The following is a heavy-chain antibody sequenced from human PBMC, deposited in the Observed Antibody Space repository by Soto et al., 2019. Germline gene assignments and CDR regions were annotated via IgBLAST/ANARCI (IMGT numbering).Heavy chain of an antibody. J-gene: IGHJ6*02. CDR1: GYTFTSYG. CDR3: ARDCSGGSCYSPYYYYYGMDV. D-gene: IGHD2-15*01. V-gene: IGHV1-18*01. Sequence: ASVKVSCKASGYTFTSYGISWVRQAPGQGLEWMGWISAYNGNTNYAQKLQGRVTMTTDTSTSTAYMELRSLRSDDTAVYYCARDCSGGSCYSPYYYYYGMDVWGQGTTVTVSS. CDR2: ISAYNGNT.